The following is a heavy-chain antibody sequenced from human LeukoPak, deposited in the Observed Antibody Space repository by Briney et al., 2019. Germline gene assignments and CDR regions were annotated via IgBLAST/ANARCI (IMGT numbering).Heavy chain of an antibody. CDR2: INHSGST. D-gene: IGHD2-2*01. Sequence: PSETLSLTCAVYGGSFSGYYWSWIRQPPGKGLEWIGEINHSGSTNYNPSLKSRVTISVDTSKNQFSLELSSVTAADTAVYYCARARIVVVPAARRVAYYYGMDVWGQGTTVTVSS. CDR3: ARARIVVVPAARRVAYYYGMDV. CDR1: GGSFSGYY. V-gene: IGHV4-34*01. J-gene: IGHJ6*02.